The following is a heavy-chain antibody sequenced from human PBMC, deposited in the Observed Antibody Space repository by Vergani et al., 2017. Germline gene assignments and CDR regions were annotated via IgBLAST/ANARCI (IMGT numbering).Heavy chain of an antibody. D-gene: IGHD2-21*01. V-gene: IGHV4-38-2*01. Sequence: QVRLEESGPGLVKPSETLSLTCSVSGYSIGSGFYWAWIRQSPGEGLQWLTSIYNRGKTYHNPCLKSRVSVSLETSKKRFSLNLTAVTATDTAVYYCARSQGDYWYFDLWGPGSLVTVSS. J-gene: IGHJ2*01. CDR2: IYNRGKT. CDR3: ARSQGDYWYFDL. CDR1: GYSIGSGFY.